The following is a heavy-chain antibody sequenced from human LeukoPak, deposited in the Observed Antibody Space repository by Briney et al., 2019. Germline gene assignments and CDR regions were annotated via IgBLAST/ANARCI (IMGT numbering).Heavy chain of an antibody. V-gene: IGHV4-59*01. Sequence: SSETLSLTCTVSGGSISNYYWSWIRQPPGKGLEWIGYIYYGGNTNYNPSLKSRVTISVDTSKNQFSLKLGSVTAADTAVYYCARDEGAGAPYFDYWGQGTLVTVSS. D-gene: IGHD1-26*01. J-gene: IGHJ4*02. CDR2: IYYGGNT. CDR1: GGSISNYY. CDR3: ARDEGAGAPYFDY.